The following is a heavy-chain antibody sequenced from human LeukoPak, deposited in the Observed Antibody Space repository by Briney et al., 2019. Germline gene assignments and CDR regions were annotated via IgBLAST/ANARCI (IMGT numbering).Heavy chain of an antibody. V-gene: IGHV1-18*01. D-gene: IGHD4-17*01. CDR1: DYTFTNYG. CDR3: ARTDYGDYSYHFDY. J-gene: IGHJ4*02. Sequence: ASVKVSCKASDYTFTNYGITWVRQAPGQGLEWMGWISAYNGNTNYAQKLQGRVTMTTDTSTSTAYMELRSLRSDDTAMYYCARTDYGDYSYHFDYWGQGTLVTVSS. CDR2: ISAYNGNT.